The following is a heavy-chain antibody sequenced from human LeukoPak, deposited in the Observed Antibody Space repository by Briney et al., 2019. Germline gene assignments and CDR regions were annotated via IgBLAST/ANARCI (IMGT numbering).Heavy chain of an antibody. CDR2: IKQDGSEK. CDR1: GFTFSSYW. Sequence: GGSLRLSCAASGFTFSSYWMSWVRQAPGKGLEWVANIKQDGSEKYYVDSVKGRFTISRDNAKNSLYLQMNSLRAEDTAVYYCARDFDILTGYYNDWGQGTLVTVSS. J-gene: IGHJ4*02. D-gene: IGHD3-9*01. CDR3: ARDFDILTGYYND. V-gene: IGHV3-7*01.